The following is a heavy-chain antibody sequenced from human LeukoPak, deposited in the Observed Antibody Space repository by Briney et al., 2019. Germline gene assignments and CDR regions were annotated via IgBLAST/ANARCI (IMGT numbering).Heavy chain of an antibody. CDR3: AKQWLVYFDY. CDR1: GFTFSSYA. CDR2: ISYDGSNK. J-gene: IGHJ4*02. V-gene: IGHV3-30-3*01. D-gene: IGHD6-19*01. Sequence: GGSLRLSCAASGFTFSSYAMHWVRQAPGKGLEWVAVISYDGSNKYYADSVKGRFTTSRDNSKNTLYLQMNSLRAEDTAVYYCAKQWLVYFDYWSQGTLVTVSS.